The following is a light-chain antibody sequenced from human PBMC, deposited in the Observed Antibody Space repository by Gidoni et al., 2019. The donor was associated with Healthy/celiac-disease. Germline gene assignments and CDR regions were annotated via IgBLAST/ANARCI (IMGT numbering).Light chain of an antibody. CDR1: QDISNY. J-gene: IGKJ3*01. V-gene: IGKV1-33*01. CDR2: DAS. Sequence: DNQMTQSPSSLSASVGDRVTITCQASQDISNYLTWYQQKPGKAPKLLIYDASNLETGVPSRFSGSGSGTDFTFTISSLQSEDIAIYYCQQYDNFPPSFTFGPGTKVEIK. CDR3: QQYDNFPPSFT.